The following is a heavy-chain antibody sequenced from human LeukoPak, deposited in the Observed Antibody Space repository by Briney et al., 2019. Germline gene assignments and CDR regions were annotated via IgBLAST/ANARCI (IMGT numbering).Heavy chain of an antibody. J-gene: IGHJ4*02. CDR1: GGTFSSYA. CDR2: IIPIFGPA. V-gene: IGHV1-69*05. CDR3: ARAPAIQPSPLDY. D-gene: IGHD5-18*01. Sequence: GSSVKVSCKASGGTFSSYAISWVRQAPGQGLEWMGGIIPIFGPANYAQKFQGRVTITTDESTSTAYMELSSLRSEDTAVYYCARAPAIQPSPLDYWGQGTLVTVSS.